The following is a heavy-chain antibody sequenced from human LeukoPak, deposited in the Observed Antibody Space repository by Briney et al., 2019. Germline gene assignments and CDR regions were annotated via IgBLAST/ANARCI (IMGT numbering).Heavy chain of an antibody. CDR1: GFTFSSFS. CDR2: ISGDTSTI. CDR3: VRGTAAAGLGY. D-gene: IGHD6-13*01. V-gene: IGHV3-48*04. Sequence: PGGSLRLSCAASGFTFSSFSMNWVRQAPGKGLEWISYISGDTSTIYYADSVKGRFTISSDDPKNSLYLQMNSLRAEDTAVYYCVRGTAAAGLGYWGQGNLVTVSS. J-gene: IGHJ4*02.